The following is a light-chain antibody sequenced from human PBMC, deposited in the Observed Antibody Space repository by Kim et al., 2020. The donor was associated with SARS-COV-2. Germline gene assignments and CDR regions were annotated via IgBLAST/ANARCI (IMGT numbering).Light chain of an antibody. V-gene: IGLV3-1*01. CDR3: QAWDSSTVV. Sequence: ELPQPPSVSVSPGQTASITCSGDKLGDKYACWYQQKPGQSPVLVIYQDSKRPSGIPERFSGSNSGNTANMTISGTQAMDEADYYCQAWDSSTVVFGGG. J-gene: IGLJ2*01. CDR2: QDS. CDR1: KLGDKY.